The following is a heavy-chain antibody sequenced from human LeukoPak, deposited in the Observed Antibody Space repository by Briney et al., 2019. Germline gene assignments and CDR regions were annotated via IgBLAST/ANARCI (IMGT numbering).Heavy chain of an antibody. Sequence: GGSLRISCAASGFTVSYNHMSWVRQAPGKGLEWVSVIYSGGSTYYADSVKGRFTISRDNSKNTLYLQMNSLRAEDTAVYYCARSDFGWELRHFDYWGQGTLVTVSS. CDR2: IYSGGST. CDR1: GFTVSYNH. V-gene: IGHV3-53*01. CDR3: ARSDFGWELRHFDY. J-gene: IGHJ4*02. D-gene: IGHD1-26*01.